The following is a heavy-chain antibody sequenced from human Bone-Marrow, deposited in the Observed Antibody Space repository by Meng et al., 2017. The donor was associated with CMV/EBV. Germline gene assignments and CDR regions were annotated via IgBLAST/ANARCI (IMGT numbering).Heavy chain of an antibody. J-gene: IGHJ4*02. CDR3: ARAWEPRGGYFDY. Sequence: ASVKVSCKASGYTFTGYYMHWVRQAPRQGLEWMGWINPNSGGTNYAQKFQGRVTMTRDTSISTAYMELSSLRSEDTAVYYCARAWEPRGGYFDYWGQGTLVTVSS. V-gene: IGHV1-2*02. D-gene: IGHD1-26*01. CDR2: INPNSGGT. CDR1: GYTFTGYY.